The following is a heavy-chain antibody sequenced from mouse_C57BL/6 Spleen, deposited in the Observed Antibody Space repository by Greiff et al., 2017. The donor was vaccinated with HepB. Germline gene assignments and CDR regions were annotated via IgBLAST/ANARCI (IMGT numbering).Heavy chain of an antibody. CDR3: ARMYYYGSSCFDY. CDR2: ISSGSSTI. J-gene: IGHJ2*01. V-gene: IGHV5-17*01. D-gene: IGHD1-1*01. CDR1: GFTFSDYG. Sequence: EVHLVESGGGLVKPGGSLKLSCAASGFTFSDYGMHWVRQAPEKGLEWVAYISSGSSTIYYADTVKGRFTISRDNAKNTLFLQMTSLRSEDTAMYYCARMYYYGSSCFDYWGQGTTLTVSS.